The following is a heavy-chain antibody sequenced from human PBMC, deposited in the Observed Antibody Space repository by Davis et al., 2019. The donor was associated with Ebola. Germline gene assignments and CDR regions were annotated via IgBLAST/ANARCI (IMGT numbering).Heavy chain of an antibody. CDR2: IYYSGST. D-gene: IGHD6-13*01. CDR3: ARGTAAAGTRYFDY. J-gene: IGHJ4*02. Sequence: MPSETLSLTCTVSGGSISSYYWSRIRQPPGKGLEWIGYIYYSGSTNYNPSLKSRVTISVDTSKNQFSLKLSSVTAADTAVYYCARGTAAAGTRYFDYWGQGTLVTVSS. V-gene: IGHV4-59*12. CDR1: GGSISSYY.